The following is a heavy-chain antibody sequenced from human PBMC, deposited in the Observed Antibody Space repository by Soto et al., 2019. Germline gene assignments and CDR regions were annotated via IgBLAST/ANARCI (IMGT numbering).Heavy chain of an antibody. J-gene: IGHJ5*01. V-gene: IGHV4-61*05. D-gene: IGHD4-4*01. CDR2: IYYSGST. CDR3: ARHETLQSLNWFDS. Sequence: PSETLSLTCTVSGASISSSSFYWGWIRQPPGKGLEWIGYIYYSGSTNYNPSLKSRVTISVDTSKNQFSLKLSSVTAADTAVYYCARHETLQSLNWFDSWGQGSLVTVSS. CDR1: GASISSSSFY.